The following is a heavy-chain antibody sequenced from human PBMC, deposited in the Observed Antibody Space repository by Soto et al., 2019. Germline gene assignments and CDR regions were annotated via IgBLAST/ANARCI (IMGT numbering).Heavy chain of an antibody. CDR3: AREGEYCSGGTCDLVDAD. D-gene: IGHD2-15*01. Sequence: QVQLVQSGAEVKKPGSSVKVSCKASGGTFSSYTISWVRQAPGQGLEWMGRIIPILGIANYAQKFQGRVTITADKSTSTAYMELSSLRSEDTAVYYWAREGEYCSGGTCDLVDADWGQGTLVTVSS. J-gene: IGHJ4*02. V-gene: IGHV1-69*02. CDR2: IIPILGIA. CDR1: GGTFSSYT.